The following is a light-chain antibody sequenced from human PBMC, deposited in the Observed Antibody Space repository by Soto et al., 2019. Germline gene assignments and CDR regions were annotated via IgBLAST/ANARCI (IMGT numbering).Light chain of an antibody. CDR2: GGS. V-gene: IGKV3-20*01. CDR1: QSLTRN. J-gene: IGKJ4*01. CDR3: QQYGSSPLT. Sequence: EIVMTQSPAPLSVSPGERVTLSCKASQSLTRNLAWYQHKPGQSPRLLIYGGSARATGIPDRFSGSGSGTDFTLTISRLEPEDVAVYYCQQYGSSPLTFGGGTKVDIK.